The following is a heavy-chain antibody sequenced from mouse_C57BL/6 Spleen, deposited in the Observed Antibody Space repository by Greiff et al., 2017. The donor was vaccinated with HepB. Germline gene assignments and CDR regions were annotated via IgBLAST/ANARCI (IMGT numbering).Heavy chain of an antibody. D-gene: IGHD4-1*01. V-gene: IGHV1-15*01. CDR2: IDPETGGT. CDR3: TRTNWDVGVDY. J-gene: IGHJ2*01. CDR1: GYTFTDYE. Sequence: VQLQQSGAELVRPGASVTLSCKASGYTFTDYEMHWVKQTPVHGLEWIGAIDPETGGTAYNQKFKGKAILTADKSSSTAYMELRSLTSEDSAVYYCTRTNWDVGVDYWGQGTTLTVSS.